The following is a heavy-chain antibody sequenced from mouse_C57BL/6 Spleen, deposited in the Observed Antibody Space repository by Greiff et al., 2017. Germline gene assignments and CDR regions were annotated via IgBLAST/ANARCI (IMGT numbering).Heavy chain of an antibody. CDR3: AKRDYYGSEAY. CDR1: GFTFSDYG. V-gene: IGHV5-17*01. D-gene: IGHD1-1*01. CDR2: ISSGSSTI. Sequence: DVKLVESGGGLVKPGGSLKLSCAASGFTFSDYGMHWVRQAPEKGLEWVAYISSGSSTIYYADTVKGRFTISRDNAKNTLFLQMTSLRSEDTAMYYCAKRDYYGSEAYWGQGTLVTVSA. J-gene: IGHJ3*01.